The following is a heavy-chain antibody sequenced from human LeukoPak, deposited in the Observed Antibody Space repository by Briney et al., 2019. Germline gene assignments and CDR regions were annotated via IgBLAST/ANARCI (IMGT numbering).Heavy chain of an antibody. J-gene: IGHJ4*02. V-gene: IGHV3-23*01. D-gene: IGHD5-12*01. CDR2: ISGSGGST. Sequence: GGSLRLSCAASGFTFSSYAMSWVRQAPGKGLEWVSAISGSGGSTYYADSVKGRFTISRDNSKNTLYLQMNSLRAEDTAVYYCAKERYRGGYVSITSLRNRLFDYWGQGTLVTVSS. CDR1: GFTFSSYA. CDR3: AKERYRGGYVSITSLRNRLFDY.